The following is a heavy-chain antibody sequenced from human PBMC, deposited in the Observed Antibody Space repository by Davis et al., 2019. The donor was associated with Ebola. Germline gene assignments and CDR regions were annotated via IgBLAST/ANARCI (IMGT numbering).Heavy chain of an antibody. Sequence: SETLSLTCTVSGGSISSYYWSWIRQPPGKGLEWIGYIYYSGSTNYNPSLKSRVTISVDTSKNQFSLKLSSVTAADTAVYYCARGATVTAWFVGVEYYFDYWGQGTLVTVSS. D-gene: IGHD4-17*01. CDR1: GGSISSYY. J-gene: IGHJ4*02. CDR2: IYYSGST. CDR3: ARGATVTAWFVGVEYYFDY. V-gene: IGHV4-59*01.